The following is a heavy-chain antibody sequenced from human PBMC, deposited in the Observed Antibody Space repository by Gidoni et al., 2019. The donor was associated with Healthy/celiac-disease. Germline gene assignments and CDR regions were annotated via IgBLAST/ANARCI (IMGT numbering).Heavy chain of an antibody. CDR2: ISGSGGST. CDR3: AKATFPDIVVVVAASHFDY. D-gene: IGHD2-15*01. V-gene: IGHV3-23*01. CDR1: GFTFSSYA. J-gene: IGHJ4*02. Sequence: VHLLESGGGLVQPGGSLRLSCAASGFTFSSYAMSWVRQAPGKGLEWVSAISGSGGSTYYADSVKGRFTISRDNSKNTLYLQMNSLRAEDTAVYYCAKATFPDIVVVVAASHFDYWGQGTLVTVSS.